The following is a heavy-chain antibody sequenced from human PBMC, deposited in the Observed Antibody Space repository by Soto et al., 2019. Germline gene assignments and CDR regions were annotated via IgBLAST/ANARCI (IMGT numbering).Heavy chain of an antibody. CDR3: AALIVVVMYPDY. CDR1: GFTFSSYA. V-gene: IGHV3-23*01. J-gene: IGHJ4*02. CDR2: ISGSGGRT. D-gene: IGHD3-22*01. Sequence: EVPLLESGGGLVQPGGSLRLSCAASGFTFSSYAMSWVRQAPGKGLEWVSAISGSGGRTYYADSVKGRFTISRDNSKNTLYLQMNSLRAEDTAVYYCAALIVVVMYPDYWGQGNLVTVSA.